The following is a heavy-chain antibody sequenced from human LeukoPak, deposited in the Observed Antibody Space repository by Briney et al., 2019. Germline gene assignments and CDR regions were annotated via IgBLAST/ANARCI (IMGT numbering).Heavy chain of an antibody. CDR2: IWNDGSNK. Sequence: VRQRPVKKMKWVAVIWNDGSNKYYADSVKGRFTISRDNSKDTLYLQMNSLRAEDTALYYCARDTRGVLYYYYGMDFWGQWTTVTVSS. CDR3: ARDTRGVLYYYYGMDF. J-gene: IGHJ6*02. V-gene: IGHV3-33*01. D-gene: IGHD2-8*01.